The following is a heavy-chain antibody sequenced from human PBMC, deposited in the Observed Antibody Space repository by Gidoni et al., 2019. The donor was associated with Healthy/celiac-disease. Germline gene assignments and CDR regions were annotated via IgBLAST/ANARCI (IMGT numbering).Heavy chain of an antibody. CDR2: ISYDGSNK. CDR1: GFTFSSYG. J-gene: IGHJ4*02. CDR3: AKDRSDYGDYVGY. Sequence: QVQLVESGGGVVQPGRSLRLSCAASGFTFSSYGMHWVRQAPGKGLGWVAVISYDGSNKYYADSVKGRFTISRDNSKNTLYLQMNSLRAEDTAVYYCAKDRSDYGDYVGYWGQGTLVTVSS. V-gene: IGHV3-30*18. D-gene: IGHD4-17*01.